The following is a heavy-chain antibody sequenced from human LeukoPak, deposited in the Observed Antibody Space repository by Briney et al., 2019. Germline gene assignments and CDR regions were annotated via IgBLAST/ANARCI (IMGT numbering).Heavy chain of an antibody. CDR2: ISGSGSST. D-gene: IGHD3-16*01. V-gene: IGHV3-23*01. Sequence: PGGSLRLSCAASGFTFSSYAMSWVRQAPGKGLEWVSAISGSGSSTYYADSVKGRFTISRDNSKNTLYLQMNSLRAEDTAVYYCAKYLWAFGGEIDYWGQGTLVTVSS. J-gene: IGHJ4*02. CDR3: AKYLWAFGGEIDY. CDR1: GFTFSSYA.